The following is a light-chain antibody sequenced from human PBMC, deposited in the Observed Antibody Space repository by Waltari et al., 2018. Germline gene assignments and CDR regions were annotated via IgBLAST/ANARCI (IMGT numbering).Light chain of an antibody. Sequence: QSALTQPRSVSGSPGHSVPISCTGTSSDVGGSNYFSWYQQHPAKAPKLMIYDAHKWPSGVPDRFSGSKSGNTASLTISGLQADDEADYYCCSYAGTYSLVFGGGTKLTVL. CDR2: DAH. V-gene: IGLV2-11*01. CDR1: SSDVGGSNY. J-gene: IGLJ2*01. CDR3: CSYAGTYSLV.